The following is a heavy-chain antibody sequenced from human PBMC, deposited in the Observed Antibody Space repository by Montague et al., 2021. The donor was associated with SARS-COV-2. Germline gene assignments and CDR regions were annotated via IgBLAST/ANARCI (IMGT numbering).Heavy chain of an antibody. D-gene: IGHD3-10*01. CDR1: GGSFSGYY. Sequence: SETLSLTCAVSGGSFSGYYWSWIRQPPEKGLEWIGEINQSGRTNNNPSLKSRVIISVDTSKNQFSLKLSSVTAADTAVYYCARRRSSVWGVTVSAELDYWGQGILVIVSS. V-gene: IGHV4-34*01. J-gene: IGHJ4*02. CDR3: ARRRSSVWGVTVSAELDY. CDR2: INQSGRT.